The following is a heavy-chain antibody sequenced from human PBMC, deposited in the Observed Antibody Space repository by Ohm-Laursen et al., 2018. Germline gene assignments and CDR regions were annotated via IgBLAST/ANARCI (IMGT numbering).Heavy chain of an antibody. Sequence: SLRLSCTASGLPFSNYWMSWVRQAPGKGLEWVANIKQDGREKYYVDSVKGRFTISRDNAKNSLYLQMNSLGAEDTAVYYCARIGPFLDTSSAGWYFDLWGRGTLVTVSS. V-gene: IGHV3-7*01. D-gene: IGHD3/OR15-3a*01. CDR3: ARIGPFLDTSSAGWYFDL. CDR1: GLPFSNYW. J-gene: IGHJ2*01. CDR2: IKQDGREK.